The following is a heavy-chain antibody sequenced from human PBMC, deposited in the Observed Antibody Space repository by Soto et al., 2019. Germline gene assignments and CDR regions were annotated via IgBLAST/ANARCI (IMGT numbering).Heavy chain of an antibody. Sequence: QVQLQQWGAGLLKPSETLSLTCAVYVGSFNDYYWSWIRQPPGKGLEWIGEINHSGSTNYSPSLRSRVTLSVDTSKNHFSLRLSSVTAADTAVYYCARGSPYYYESSGHYKGAHYFDYWGQGTLVTVSS. CDR1: VGSFNDYY. D-gene: IGHD3-22*01. CDR3: ARGSPYYYESSGHYKGAHYFDY. V-gene: IGHV4-34*02. CDR2: INHSGST. J-gene: IGHJ4*02.